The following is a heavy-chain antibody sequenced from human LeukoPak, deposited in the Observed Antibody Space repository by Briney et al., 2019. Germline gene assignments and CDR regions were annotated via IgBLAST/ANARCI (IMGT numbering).Heavy chain of an antibody. Sequence: GGSLKLSCAASGFTFSGSAMHWVRQASGKGLEWVGRIRSKANSYATAYAASVKGRFTISRDDSKNTAYLQMNSLKTEDTAVYYCTRPGYYDSSGFSGPTPPHGDYWGQGTLVTVFS. CDR3: TRPGYYDSSGFSGPTPPHGDY. J-gene: IGHJ4*02. V-gene: IGHV3-73*01. CDR2: IRSKANSYAT. D-gene: IGHD3-22*01. CDR1: GFTFSGSA.